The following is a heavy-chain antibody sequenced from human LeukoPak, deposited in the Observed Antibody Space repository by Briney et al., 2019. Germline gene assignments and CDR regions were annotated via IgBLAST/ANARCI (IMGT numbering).Heavy chain of an antibody. CDR2: INPNSGGT. J-gene: IGHJ4*02. CDR1: GYTFTGYY. CDR3: ARGPYSSSWYVGSRARCDY. V-gene: IGHV1-2*02. D-gene: IGHD6-13*01. Sequence: ASVKVSCKASGYTFTGYYMHWVRQAPGQGLEWMGWINPNSGGTNYAQKFQGRVTMTRNTSISTAYMELSSLRSEDTAVYYCARGPYSSSWYVGSRARCDYWGQGTLVTVSS.